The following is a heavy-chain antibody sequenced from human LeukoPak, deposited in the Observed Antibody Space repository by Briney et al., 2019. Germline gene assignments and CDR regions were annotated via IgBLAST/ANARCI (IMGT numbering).Heavy chain of an antibody. V-gene: IGHV4-59*01. Sequence: SETLSLTCTVSGGSISSYYWSWIRQPPGKGLEWIGYIYYSGSTNYNPSLKSRVTISVDTSKNQFSLKLSSVTAADTAVYYCARVHSGYDSLDYWGQGTLVTVSS. CDR1: GGSISSYY. CDR2: IYYSGST. D-gene: IGHD5-12*01. CDR3: ARVHSGYDSLDY. J-gene: IGHJ4*02.